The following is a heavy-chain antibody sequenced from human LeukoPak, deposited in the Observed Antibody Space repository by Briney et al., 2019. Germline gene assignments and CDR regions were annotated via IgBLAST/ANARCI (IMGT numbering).Heavy chain of an antibody. CDR3: ARDSDTAMVGGYYYYYYGMDV. Sequence: ASVKVSCKASGYTFTSYYMHWVRQAPGQGLEWMGIINPSGGSTSYAQKFQGRVTMTRDTSTSTVYMELSSLRSEDTAVYYCARDSDTAMVGGYYYYYYGMDVWGQGTTVTVSS. CDR2: INPSGGST. D-gene: IGHD5-18*01. CDR1: GYTFTSYY. J-gene: IGHJ6*02. V-gene: IGHV1-46*01.